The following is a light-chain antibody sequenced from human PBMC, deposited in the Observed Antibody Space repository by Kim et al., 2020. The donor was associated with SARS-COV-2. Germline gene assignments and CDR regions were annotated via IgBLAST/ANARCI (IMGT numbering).Light chain of an antibody. Sequence: QSVLSQPPSASGTPGQGVTISCSGISSNIGTNSVNWYRHLPGTAPKLLMYRGNQRPSGVPDRFSGSMSGTSASLAISGLQSEDEADYYCAAWDDSLNGPVFSGGTQLTVL. CDR3: AAWDDSLNGPV. V-gene: IGLV1-44*01. CDR1: SSNIGTNS. J-gene: IGLJ3*02. CDR2: RGN.